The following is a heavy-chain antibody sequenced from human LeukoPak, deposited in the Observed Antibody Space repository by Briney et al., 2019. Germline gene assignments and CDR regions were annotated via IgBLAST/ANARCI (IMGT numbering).Heavy chain of an antibody. CDR1: GFTFSDYY. Sequence: PGGSLRLSCAASGFTFSDYYMIWIRQAPGKGLEWVSYIGNVGGAIYYADSVKGRFTISRDNAKNTLYLQMNSLRAEDTAVYYCARVLDYYDSSGLGYWGQGTLVTVSS. D-gene: IGHD3-22*01. CDR2: IGNVGGAI. V-gene: IGHV3-11*04. J-gene: IGHJ4*02. CDR3: ARVLDYYDSSGLGY.